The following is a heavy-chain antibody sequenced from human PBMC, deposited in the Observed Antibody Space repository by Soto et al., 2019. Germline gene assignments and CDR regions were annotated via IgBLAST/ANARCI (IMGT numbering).Heavy chain of an antibody. CDR1: GFTFSNYW. CDR2: MNSDGSST. D-gene: IGHD6-13*01. V-gene: IGHV3-74*01. J-gene: IGHJ4*02. Sequence: PGGSLRLSCAASGFTFSNYWMHWVRQGLGKGLVWVSRMNSDGSSTTYADSVKGRFTISRDNAKNTLYLQMNSLRVEDTAVYYCAREDAAAAGNWGQGTLVTVSS. CDR3: AREDAAAAGN.